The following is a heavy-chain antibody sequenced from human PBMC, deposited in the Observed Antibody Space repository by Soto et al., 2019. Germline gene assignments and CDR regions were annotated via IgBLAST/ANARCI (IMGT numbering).Heavy chain of an antibody. Sequence: EVQLVESGGGLVKPGGSLRLSCISSGFTFRTYTMNWVRQAPGKGLEWVSGIRGFSPYTFYAESVKGRFTISRDNAKNSLYLQMNSLRAEDTAVYYCARDQWELLRGIDYWGQGTLVTVSS. D-gene: IGHD1-26*01. V-gene: IGHV3-21*01. CDR2: IRGFSPYT. CDR1: GFTFRTYT. J-gene: IGHJ4*02. CDR3: ARDQWELLRGIDY.